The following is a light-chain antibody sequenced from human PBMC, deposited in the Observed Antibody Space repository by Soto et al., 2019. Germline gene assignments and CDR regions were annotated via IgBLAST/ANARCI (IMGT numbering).Light chain of an antibody. CDR3: QSYDASRGV. CDR1: SSNIGAGYD. CDR2: GNN. J-gene: IGLJ2*01. Sequence: QSVLTQPPSVSGAPGQRVTISCTGSSSNIGAGYDVHWYQQLPGTAPKLLIYGNNNRPSGVPDRFSSSKSGTSASLAITGLQADDEADYFCQSYDASRGVFGGGTQLTVL. V-gene: IGLV1-40*01.